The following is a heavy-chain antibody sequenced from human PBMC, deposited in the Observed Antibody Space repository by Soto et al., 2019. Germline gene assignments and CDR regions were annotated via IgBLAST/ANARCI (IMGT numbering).Heavy chain of an antibody. CDR3: ARGFKPGDRSTWQVWFDP. J-gene: IGHJ5*02. Sequence: SETLSLTCAVYGGSFSNNYWSWIRQPPGKGLEWIGEIKHTGTTNNNPSLKSRVTISLDTSKNQFSLNLRSVTAADTAVYYCARGFKPGDRSTWQVWFDPWGQGTQVTVPS. D-gene: IGHD3-10*01. CDR1: GGSFSNNY. CDR2: IKHTGTT. V-gene: IGHV4-34*01.